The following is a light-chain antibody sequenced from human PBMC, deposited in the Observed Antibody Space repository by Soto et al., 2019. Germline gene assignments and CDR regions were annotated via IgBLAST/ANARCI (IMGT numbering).Light chain of an antibody. Sequence: DIQMTPSPSTLSASVVYIVTITCLASRSISRWLAWFQQKPGTAPKLLISDASSLQSGVPSRFSGSGSGTEFTLTISSLQPDDFATYFCQQYNNHSINCGQGKRREIK. CDR3: QQYNNHSIN. CDR1: RSISRW. J-gene: IGKJ5*01. CDR2: DAS. V-gene: IGKV1-5*01.